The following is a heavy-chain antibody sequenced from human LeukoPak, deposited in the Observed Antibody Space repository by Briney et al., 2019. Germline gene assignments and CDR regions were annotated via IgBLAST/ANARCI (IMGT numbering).Heavy chain of an antibody. CDR1: GFTFSSYS. CDR3: AGGGIAALPFDY. CDR2: ISSSSSYI. D-gene: IGHD6-6*01. Sequence: GGSLRLSCAASGFTFSSYSMNWVRQAPGKGLEWVSSISSSSSYIYYADSVKGRFTISRDDAKNSLYLQMNSLRAEDTAVYYCAGGGIAALPFDYWGQGTLVTVSS. J-gene: IGHJ4*02. V-gene: IGHV3-21*01.